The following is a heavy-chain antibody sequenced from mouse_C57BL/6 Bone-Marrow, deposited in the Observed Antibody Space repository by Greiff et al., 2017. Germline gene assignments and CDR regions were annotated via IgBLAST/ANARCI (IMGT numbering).Heavy chain of an antibody. CDR2: IDPSDSYT. J-gene: IGHJ1*03. D-gene: IGHD2-4*01. Sequence: QVQLQQPGAELVRPGTSVKLSCKASGYTFTSYWMHWVKQRPGQGLEWIGVIDPSDSYTNYTQKFKGKATLSVDTSSSTAYMQLSSLTSEDSAVYYCARDYDYDDWYIDVWGTGTTVTVSS. V-gene: IGHV1-59*01. CDR1: GYTFTSYW. CDR3: ARDYDYDDWYIDV.